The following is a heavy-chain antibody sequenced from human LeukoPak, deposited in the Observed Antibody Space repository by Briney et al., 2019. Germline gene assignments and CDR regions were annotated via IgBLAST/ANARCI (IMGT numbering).Heavy chain of an antibody. CDR2: ISAYNGNT. Sequence: ASVKVSCKASGYTFTSYGISWVRQAPGQGLEWMGWISAYNGNTNYAQKLQGRVTMTTDTSTSTAYMELRSLRSDDTAVYYCSRALYYCSGGSCSEQFDYWGQGTLVTVSS. CDR1: GYTFTSYG. J-gene: IGHJ4*02. CDR3: SRALYYCSGGSCSEQFDY. V-gene: IGHV1-18*01. D-gene: IGHD2-15*01.